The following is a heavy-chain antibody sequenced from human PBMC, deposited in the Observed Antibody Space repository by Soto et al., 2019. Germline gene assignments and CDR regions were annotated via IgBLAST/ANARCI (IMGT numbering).Heavy chain of an antibody. Sequence: QVPLVESGGGVVQPGRSLRLSCAASGFTFSSYGIHWVRQAPGKGLEWVAVISYDGSNKYYADSVKGRFTISRDNSKNTLYLQMNSLRAEDTAVYYCAKETYSGPLDYWGQGTLVTVSS. CDR2: ISYDGSNK. J-gene: IGHJ4*02. CDR3: AKETYSGPLDY. V-gene: IGHV3-30*18. CDR1: GFTFSSYG. D-gene: IGHD2-15*01.